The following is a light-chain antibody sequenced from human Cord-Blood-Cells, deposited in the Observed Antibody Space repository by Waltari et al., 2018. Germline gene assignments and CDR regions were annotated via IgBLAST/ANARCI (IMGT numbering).Light chain of an antibody. Sequence: EIVLTQSPGTLSLSPGDRATLSCRASQSVSSSYLAWYQQKPGQAPRLLIYGASSRATGIPDRFSGIGSGTDFTLTISRLEPEDFAVYYCQQYGSSLYTFGQGTKLEIK. CDR2: GAS. CDR3: QQYGSSLYT. CDR1: QSVSSSY. V-gene: IGKV3-20*01. J-gene: IGKJ2*01.